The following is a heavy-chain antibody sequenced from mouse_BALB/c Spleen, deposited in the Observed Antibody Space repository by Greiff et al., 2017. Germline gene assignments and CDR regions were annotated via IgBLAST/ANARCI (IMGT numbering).Heavy chain of an antibody. J-gene: IGHJ2*01. CDR1: GFTFSSYG. CDR3: ARQRNGNSYFDY. D-gene: IGHD2-1*01. CDR2: ISSGGSYT. Sequence: EVQRVESGGDLVKPGGSLKLSCAASGFTFSSYGMSWVRQTPDKRLEWVATISSGGSYTYYPDSVKGRFTISRDNAKNTLYLQMSSLKSEDTAMYYCARQRNGNSYFDYWGQGTTLTVSS. V-gene: IGHV5-6*01.